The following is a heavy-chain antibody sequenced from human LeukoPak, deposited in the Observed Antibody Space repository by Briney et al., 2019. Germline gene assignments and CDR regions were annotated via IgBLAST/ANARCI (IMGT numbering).Heavy chain of an antibody. Sequence: SETLSLTCTVSGGSISSSSYYWSWIRQPPGKGLEWIGEINHSGSTNYNPSLKSRVTISVDTSKNQFSLKLSSVTAADTAVYYCAGLLWFGESTRDYYYGMDVWGQGTTVTVSS. CDR2: INHSGST. D-gene: IGHD3-10*01. V-gene: IGHV4-39*07. CDR1: GGSISSSSYY. J-gene: IGHJ6*02. CDR3: AGLLWFGESTRDYYYGMDV.